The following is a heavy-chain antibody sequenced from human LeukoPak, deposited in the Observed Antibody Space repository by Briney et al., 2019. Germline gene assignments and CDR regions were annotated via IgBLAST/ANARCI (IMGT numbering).Heavy chain of an antibody. V-gene: IGHV1-2*02. CDR1: GYTFTGYY. CDR2: INPNSGGT. J-gene: IGHJ4*02. Sequence: ASVKVSCKASGYTFTGYYMHWVRQAPGQGLEGMGWINPNSGGTSYAQKFQGRVTMTRDTSISTAYTELSRLRSDDTAVYYCAREVVAATGFDYWGQGTLVTVSS. D-gene: IGHD2-15*01. CDR3: AREVVAATGFDY.